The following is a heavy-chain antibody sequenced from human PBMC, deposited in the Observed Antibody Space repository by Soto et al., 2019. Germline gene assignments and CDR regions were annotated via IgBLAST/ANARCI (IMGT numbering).Heavy chain of an antibody. CDR1: GYTFNSYG. D-gene: IGHD2-21*02. Sequence: QVQLVQSGGEVKKPGASVKVSCKASGYTFNSYGISWVRQAPGQGLEWMGWIRVKNGNTNYAQNFQGRFTMTTDTSTSTAYMELRSLRSDDTAVYYCARGPTVGDIWGQGIMVTVSS. CDR3: ARGPTVGDI. V-gene: IGHV1-18*01. J-gene: IGHJ3*02. CDR2: IRVKNGNT.